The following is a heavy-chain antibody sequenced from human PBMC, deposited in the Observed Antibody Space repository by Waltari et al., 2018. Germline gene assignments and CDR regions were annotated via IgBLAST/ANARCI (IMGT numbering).Heavy chain of an antibody. CDR2: IKQDGSDT. J-gene: IGHJ4*02. CDR1: GLTFSSSW. Sequence: EVKLVESGGGLVQPGGSLRLSCAVSGLTFSSSWTSWVRQAPGRGLEWLANIKQDGSDTYYVDSVRGRFTISRDNAKTSLYLQMTSLRVEDTAVYYCVKGGGSFDSWGQGTLVTVSS. V-gene: IGHV3-7*01. CDR3: VKGGGSFDS. D-gene: IGHD2-15*01.